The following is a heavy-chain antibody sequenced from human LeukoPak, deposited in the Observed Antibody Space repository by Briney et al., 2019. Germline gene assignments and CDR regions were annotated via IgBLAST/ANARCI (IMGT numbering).Heavy chain of an antibody. CDR3: ARGRQYSTGWYYFDY. CDR2: IYSGGST. Sequence: GGSLRLSCAASGFTVSSNYMSWVRQAPGKGLEWVSVIYSGGSTYYADSVKGRFSISRDNSKNTLYLQMNCLRAEDTAVYYCARGRQYSTGWYYFDYWGQGTLVAVSS. CDR1: GFTVSSNY. J-gene: IGHJ4*02. V-gene: IGHV3-53*01. D-gene: IGHD6-19*01.